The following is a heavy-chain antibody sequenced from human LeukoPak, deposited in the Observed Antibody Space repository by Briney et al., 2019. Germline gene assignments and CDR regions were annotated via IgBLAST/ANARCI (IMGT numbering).Heavy chain of an antibody. D-gene: IGHD6-13*01. CDR3: AKAADGIAAVSDC. Sequence: GGSLRLSCRGSGFTFGDFGVGWVRQAPGKGLEWVSSISSSSSYIYYADSVKGRFTISRDNAKNSLYLQMNSLRAEDTAVYYCAKAADGIAAVSDCWGQGTLVTVSS. CDR2: ISSSSSYI. V-gene: IGHV3-21*04. CDR1: GFTFGDFG. J-gene: IGHJ4*02.